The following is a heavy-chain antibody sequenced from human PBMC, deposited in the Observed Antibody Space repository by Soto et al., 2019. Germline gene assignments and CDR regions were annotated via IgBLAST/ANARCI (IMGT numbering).Heavy chain of an antibody. CDR3: AKNSGWFNT. V-gene: IGHV3-23*01. CDR2: IDGSGGTT. J-gene: IGHJ5*02. Sequence: GGSLRLSCAASGITFSSTDMTWVRQAPGKGLEWVSTIDGSGGTTYYADSVKGRFTISRDNSINTVFLQMNSLRADDTALYCCAKNSGWFNTWGQGSLVTVSS. D-gene: IGHD3-10*01. CDR1: GITFSSTD.